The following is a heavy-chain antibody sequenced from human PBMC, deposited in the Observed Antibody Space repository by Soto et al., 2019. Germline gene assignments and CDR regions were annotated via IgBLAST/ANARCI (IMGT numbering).Heavy chain of an antibody. D-gene: IGHD3-10*01. V-gene: IGHV4-30-2*01. CDR3: ARGGSGSYYYGMDV. J-gene: IGHJ6*02. Sequence: PSETLSLTCAVSGGSISSGGYPWSWIRQPPGKGLEWIGYIYHSGSTYYNASLKSRVTISVDRSKNQFSLKLSSVTAADTAVYYCARGGSGSYYYGMDVWGQGTTVTVSS. CDR2: IYHSGST. CDR1: GGSISSGGYP.